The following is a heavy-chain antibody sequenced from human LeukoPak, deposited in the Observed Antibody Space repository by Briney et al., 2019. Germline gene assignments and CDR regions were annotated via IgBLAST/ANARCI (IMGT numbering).Heavy chain of an antibody. CDR2: IYYSGSA. D-gene: IGHD3-10*01. Sequence: PSETLSLTCTVSGGSISSYYWSWIRQPPGKGLEWIGYIYYSGSANYNPSLKSRVTISVDTSKNQFSLKLSSVTAADTAVYYCALWFRGFDPWGQGTLVTVSS. CDR3: ALWFRGFDP. J-gene: IGHJ5*02. CDR1: GGSISSYY. V-gene: IGHV4-59*01.